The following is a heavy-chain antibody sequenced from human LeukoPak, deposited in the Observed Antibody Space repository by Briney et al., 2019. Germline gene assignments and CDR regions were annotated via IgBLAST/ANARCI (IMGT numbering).Heavy chain of an antibody. Sequence: GGSLRLSCAASGFTFSSYSMNWVRQAPGKGLEWVSVIYSGGSTYYADSVKGRFTISRDNSKNTLYLQMNSLRAEDTAVYYCARVWRTQFDYWGQGTLVTVSS. CDR3: ARVWRTQFDY. J-gene: IGHJ4*02. CDR2: IYSGGST. CDR1: GFTFSSYS. V-gene: IGHV3-53*01. D-gene: IGHD1/OR15-1a*01.